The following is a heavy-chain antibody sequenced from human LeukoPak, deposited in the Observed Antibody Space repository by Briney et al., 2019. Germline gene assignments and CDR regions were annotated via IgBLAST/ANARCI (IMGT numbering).Heavy chain of an antibody. D-gene: IGHD1-26*01. Sequence: GASVKVPCKASGGTFSSYAISWVRQAPGQGLEWMGGIIPIFGTANYAQKFQGRVTITTDESTSTAYMELSSLRSEDTAVYYCAKGDSGSFNDAFDIWGQGTMVTVSS. CDR2: IIPIFGTA. V-gene: IGHV1-69*05. CDR1: GGTFSSYA. CDR3: AKGDSGSFNDAFDI. J-gene: IGHJ3*02.